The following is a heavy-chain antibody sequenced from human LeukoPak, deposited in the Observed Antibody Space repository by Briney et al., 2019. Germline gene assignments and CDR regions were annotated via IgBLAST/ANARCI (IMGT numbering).Heavy chain of an antibody. Sequence: SETLSLTCTVSGGSFRSYYWSWIRQSPGKGLEWIGYIYYSVSTNYNPSLKSRVTISVDTSKNQFSLKLSSVTAADTAVYYCAGGVRGQQLVYYYYYYMDVWGKGTTVTVSS. CDR3: AGGVRGQQLVYYYYYYMDV. CDR2: IYYSVST. CDR1: GGSFRSYY. D-gene: IGHD6-13*01. V-gene: IGHV4-59*01. J-gene: IGHJ6*03.